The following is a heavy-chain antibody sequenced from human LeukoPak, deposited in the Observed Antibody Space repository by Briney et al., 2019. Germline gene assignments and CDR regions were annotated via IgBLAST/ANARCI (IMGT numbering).Heavy chain of an antibody. CDR3: AGHYGDYLGLDY. J-gene: IGHJ4*02. D-gene: IGHD4-17*01. CDR1: GFIFSDYY. V-gene: IGHV3-11*01. CDR2: ISSGGSTI. Sequence: PGGSLRLSCAASGFIFSDYYMSWIRQAPGKGLEWISYISSGGSTIYYADSVKGRFTISRDNAKNSLYLQLNSLRAEDTAVYYCAGHYGDYLGLDYWGQGTLVTVSS.